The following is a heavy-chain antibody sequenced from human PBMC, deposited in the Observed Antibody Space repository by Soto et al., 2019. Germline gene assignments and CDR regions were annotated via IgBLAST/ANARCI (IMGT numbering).Heavy chain of an antibody. D-gene: IGHD6-19*01. V-gene: IGHV3-33*01. CDR3: ARDRGGAVAGNGLWFDP. Sequence: QVQLVESGGGVVQPGRSLRLSCAASGFTFSSYGMHWVRQAPGKGLEWVAVIWYDGSNKYYADSVKGRFTISRDNSKNTLYLQMNSLRAEDTAVYYCARDRGGAVAGNGLWFDPWGQGTLVTVSS. J-gene: IGHJ5*02. CDR2: IWYDGSNK. CDR1: GFTFSSYG.